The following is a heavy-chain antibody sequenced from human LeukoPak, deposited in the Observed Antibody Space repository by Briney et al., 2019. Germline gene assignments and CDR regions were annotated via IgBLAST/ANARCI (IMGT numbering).Heavy chain of an antibody. V-gene: IGHV1-69*13. CDR2: IIPIFGTA. CDR3: ARGPVLRYFDWTLLPNWFDP. J-gene: IGHJ5*02. Sequence: ASVKVSCKASGGTFSSYAISWVRQAPGQGLEWMGGIIPIFGTANYAQKFQGRVTITADESTSTAYMELSSLRSEDTAVYYCARGPVLRYFDWTLLPNWFDPWGQGTLVTVSS. CDR1: GGTFSSYA. D-gene: IGHD3-9*01.